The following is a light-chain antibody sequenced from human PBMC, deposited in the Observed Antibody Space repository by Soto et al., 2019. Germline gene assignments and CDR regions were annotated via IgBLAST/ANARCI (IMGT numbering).Light chain of an antibody. Sequence: AIQLTQSPSSLSASVGDRVTISCRASQGISSHLAWYQQKPGKAPKVLSYDATSLESGVPSRFSGSGSGTDFTLTISSLQPEDCATYYCQQFKSYPLTFGGGTKVEI. CDR3: QQFKSYPLT. CDR2: DAT. CDR1: QGISSH. J-gene: IGKJ4*01. V-gene: IGKV1-13*02.